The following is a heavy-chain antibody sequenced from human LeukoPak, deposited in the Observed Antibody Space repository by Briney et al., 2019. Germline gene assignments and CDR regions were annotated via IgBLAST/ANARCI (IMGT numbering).Heavy chain of an antibody. CDR3: ARSTGDRFDP. CDR1: GFTVSSNY. Sequence: GGSLRLSCAASGFTVSSNYMSWVRQAPGKGLEWVSVIYSGATTYHADSVKGRFTISRDNSKNTLYLQMNSLRAEDTAVYYCARSTGDRFDPWGQGTLVTVSS. V-gene: IGHV3-66*01. D-gene: IGHD7-27*01. J-gene: IGHJ5*02. CDR2: IYSGATT.